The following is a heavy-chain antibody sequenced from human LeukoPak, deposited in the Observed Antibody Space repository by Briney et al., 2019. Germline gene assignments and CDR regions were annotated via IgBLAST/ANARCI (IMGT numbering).Heavy chain of an antibody. J-gene: IGHJ4*02. CDR3: ARGGTLFTYFDS. D-gene: IGHD3-10*02. Sequence: ASETLSLTCSVSGGSTSDYYWNWIRQPAGQGLEWLGRIYYTGNTAYNPSLESRLSMSLDTAKNQFSLKVTSVTAADTAVYYCARGGTLFTYFDSWGQGALVTVSS. CDR2: IYYTGNT. CDR1: GGSTSDYY. V-gene: IGHV4-4*07.